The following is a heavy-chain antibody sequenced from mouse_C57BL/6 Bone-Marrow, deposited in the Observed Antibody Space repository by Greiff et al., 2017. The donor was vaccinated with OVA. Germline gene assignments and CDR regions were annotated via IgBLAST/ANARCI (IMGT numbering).Heavy chain of an antibody. J-gene: IGHJ2*01. CDR3: ARRGWLLRYFDY. V-gene: IGHV1-55*01. D-gene: IGHD2-3*01. CDR2: IYPGGGST. Sequence: VQLQQPGAELVKPGASVTMSCTASGYTFTSYWITWVKQRPGQGLEWIGEIYPGGGSTNYNEKFKRKATLTVDTSSSTAYMQLSSQTSEDAAVYYCARRGWLLRYFDYWGQGTTLTVSS. CDR1: GYTFTSYW.